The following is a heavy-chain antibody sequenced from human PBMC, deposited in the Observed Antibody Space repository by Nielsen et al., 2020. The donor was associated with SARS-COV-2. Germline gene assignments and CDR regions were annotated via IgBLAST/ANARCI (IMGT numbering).Heavy chain of an antibody. CDR3: AREGACSGGSCYSWFYYYGMDV. D-gene: IGHD2-15*01. CDR1: GFTFSDYY. V-gene: IGHV3-48*02. Sequence: GESLKISCAASGFTFSDYYMNWVRQAPGKGLEWVSYISSSSSTIYYADSVKGRFTISRDNAKNSLYLQMNSLRDEDTAVYYCAREGACSGGSCYSWFYYYGMDVWGQGTTVTVSS. J-gene: IGHJ6*02. CDR2: ISSSSSTI.